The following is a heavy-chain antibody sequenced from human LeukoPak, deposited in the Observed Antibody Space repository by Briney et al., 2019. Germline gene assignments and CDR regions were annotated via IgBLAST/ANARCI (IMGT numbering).Heavy chain of an antibody. CDR1: GGSISSYY. V-gene: IGHV4-59*01. CDR2: IYYSGST. J-gene: IGHJ4*02. D-gene: IGHD2-21*02. CDR3: ARGAYCGANRYSYFDY. Sequence: SETLSLTCTVSGGSISSYYWIWIRQPPGKGLEWIGYIYYSGSTNYNPSVKSRVTISVDTPKNQFSLKLSSVTAADTAVYFCARGAYCGANRYSYFDYWGQGTLVTVSS.